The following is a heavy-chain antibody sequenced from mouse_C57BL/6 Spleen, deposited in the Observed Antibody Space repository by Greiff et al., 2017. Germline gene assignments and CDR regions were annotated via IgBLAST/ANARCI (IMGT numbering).Heavy chain of an antibody. CDR1: GFSLTSYG. J-gene: IGHJ4*01. CDR2: IWSDGST. D-gene: IGHD1-1*01. Sequence: VHLVESGPGLVAPSQSLSITCTVSGFSLTSYGVHWVRQPPGKGLEWLVVIWSDGSTTYNSALKSRLSISKDNSKSQVFLKMNSLQTDDTAMYYCARHPYYGSSYDYAMDYWGQGTSVTVSS. V-gene: IGHV2-6-1*01. CDR3: ARHPYYGSSYDYAMDY.